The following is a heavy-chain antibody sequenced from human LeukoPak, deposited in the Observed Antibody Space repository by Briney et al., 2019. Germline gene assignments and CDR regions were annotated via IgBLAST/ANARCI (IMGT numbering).Heavy chain of an antibody. D-gene: IGHD1-26*01. CDR2: IKQDGSEK. CDR1: GFTFSSYW. V-gene: IGHV3-7*01. Sequence: PGGSLRLSCAASGFTFSSYWMSWVRQAPGKGLEWVANIKQDGSEKYYVDSVKGRFTISRDSAKNSLYLQMNSLRAEDTAVYYCARDLEERGATPLGYYYYYYMDVWGKGTTVTVSS. CDR3: ARDLEERGATPLGYYYYYYMDV. J-gene: IGHJ6*03.